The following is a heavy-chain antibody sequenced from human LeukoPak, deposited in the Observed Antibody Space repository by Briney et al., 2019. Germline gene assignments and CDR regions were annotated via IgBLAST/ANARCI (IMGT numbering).Heavy chain of an antibody. D-gene: IGHD2-2*01. J-gene: IGHJ3*02. Sequence: SETLSLTCTVSGGSISSYYWSWIRQPPGKGLEWIGYIYYSGSTNYNPSLKSRVTMSVDTSRNQFSLKVSSVTAADTAVYYCARMLPSSDAFDIWGQGPMVTVSS. CDR3: ARMLPSSDAFDI. CDR2: IYYSGST. CDR1: GGSISSYY. V-gene: IGHV4-59*08.